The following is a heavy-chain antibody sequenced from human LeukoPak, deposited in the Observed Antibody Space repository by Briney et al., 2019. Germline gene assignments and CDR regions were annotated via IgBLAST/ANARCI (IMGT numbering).Heavy chain of an antibody. CDR1: GFTFSNAW. Sequence: LRLSCAASGFTFSNAWMSWVRQPPGKGLEWIGEINHSGSTNYNPSLKSRVTISVDTSKNQFSLKLSSVTAAYTAVYYCARGWELPSFDYWGQGTLVTVSS. CDR3: ARGWELPSFDY. CDR2: INHSGST. V-gene: IGHV4-34*01. J-gene: IGHJ4*02. D-gene: IGHD1-26*01.